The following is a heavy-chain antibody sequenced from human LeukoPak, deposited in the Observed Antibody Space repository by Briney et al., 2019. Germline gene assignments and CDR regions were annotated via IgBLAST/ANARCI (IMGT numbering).Heavy chain of an antibody. D-gene: IGHD4-23*01. V-gene: IGHV1-2*02. CDR1: GYTFTVYQ. CDR2: TNPNSGGR. J-gene: IGHJ4*02. CDR3: ARDIYGGNPDY. Sequence: ASVKVSCKTSGYTFTVYQMHWVRQAPGQGLEWMGWTNPNSGGRNYAQKFQGRVTMTSDTSISTVYMELSSLRSDDTAVYYCARDIYGGNPDYWGQGTLVTVSS.